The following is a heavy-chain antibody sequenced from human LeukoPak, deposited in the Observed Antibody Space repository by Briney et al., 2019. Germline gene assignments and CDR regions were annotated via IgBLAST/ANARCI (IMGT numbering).Heavy chain of an antibody. V-gene: IGHV4-31*02. CDR2: IYYSGST. Sequence: LRLSCAASGFTFSDYYMSWIRQAPGKGLEWIGYIYYSGSTYYNPSLKSRVTISVDTSKNQFSLKLSSVTAADTAVYYCARKGGATQVYNWFDPWGQGTLVTVSS. D-gene: IGHD1-26*01. J-gene: IGHJ5*02. CDR3: ARKGGATQVYNWFDP. CDR1: GFTFSDYY.